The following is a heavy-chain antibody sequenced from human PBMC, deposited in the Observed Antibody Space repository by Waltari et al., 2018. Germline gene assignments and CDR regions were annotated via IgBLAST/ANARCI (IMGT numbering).Heavy chain of an antibody. J-gene: IGHJ4*02. CDR1: GYTSPGHY. CDR2: INPNSGGT. Sequence: QVQLVQHGAEVKKPGASVKVSCKASGYTSPGHYITWARQAPGQGLEWMGRINPNSGGTNYAQKFQGRVTMTRDTSISTAYMELSRLRSDDTAVYYCARSSIAAAGSSPDYWGQGTLVTVSS. V-gene: IGHV1-2*06. D-gene: IGHD6-13*01. CDR3: ARSSIAAAGSSPDY.